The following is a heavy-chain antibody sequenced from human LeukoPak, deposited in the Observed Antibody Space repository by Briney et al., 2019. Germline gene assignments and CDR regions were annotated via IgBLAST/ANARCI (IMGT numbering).Heavy chain of an antibody. CDR2: ISGTGDST. CDR1: GFTFSSQA. V-gene: IGHV3-23*01. Sequence: GGSLRLSCVASGFTFSSQAMSWVRQAPGKGLEWVSVISGTGDSTYYADSVKGRFTISRDNSKNTLHLQMNSLRADDTAVYFCTWGGSGYYAYWGQGMLVTVSS. J-gene: IGHJ4*02. CDR3: TWGGSGYYAY. D-gene: IGHD3-3*01.